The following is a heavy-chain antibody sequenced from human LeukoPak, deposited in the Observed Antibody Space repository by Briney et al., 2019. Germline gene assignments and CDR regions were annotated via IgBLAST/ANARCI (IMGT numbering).Heavy chain of an antibody. J-gene: IGHJ4*02. D-gene: IGHD3-22*01. CDR1: GFIFSSYG. CDR3: AKDARNYDSSGYYDDPGYFDY. V-gene: IGHV3-30*18. Sequence: GSLRLSCAASGFIFSSYGLHWVRQAPGKGLEWVAVISYDGSNKYYADSVKGRFTISRDNSKNTLYLQMNSLRAEDTAVYYCAKDARNYDSSGYYDDPGYFDYWGQGSLVTVSS. CDR2: ISYDGSNK.